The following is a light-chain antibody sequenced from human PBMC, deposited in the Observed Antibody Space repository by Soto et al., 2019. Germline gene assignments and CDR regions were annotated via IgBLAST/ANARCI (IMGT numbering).Light chain of an antibody. V-gene: IGKV3-20*01. J-gene: IGKJ1*01. CDR3: QQCGSSST. CDR2: DAS. Sequence: EIVFTQSPGILSLYPGERATLSCRASQSVSNDFLAWYQQKPGQAPRLLIYDASTRATGIPARFSGSGSGTDFTLTISRLEPEDFAVYYCQQCGSSSTFGQGTKVDIK. CDR1: QSVSNDF.